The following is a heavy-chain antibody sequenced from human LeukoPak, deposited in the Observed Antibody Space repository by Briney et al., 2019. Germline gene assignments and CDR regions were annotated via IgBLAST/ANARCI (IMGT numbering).Heavy chain of an antibody. CDR2: ISSTSGYI. Sequence: GGSLRLSCAASGFTFSSYTMNWVRQAPGKGLEWVSSISSTSGYIYYADSVKGRFTISRDNAKNSLYLQMNSLRAEDTAVYYGARGGGGVTDYWGQGTLVTVSS. J-gene: IGHJ4*02. CDR3: ARGGGGVTDY. V-gene: IGHV3-21*01. CDR1: GFTFSSYT. D-gene: IGHD2-8*01.